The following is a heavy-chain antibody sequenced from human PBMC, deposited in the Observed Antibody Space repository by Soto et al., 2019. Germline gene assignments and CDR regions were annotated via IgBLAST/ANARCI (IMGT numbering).Heavy chain of an antibody. CDR2: IYSGGNT. J-gene: IGHJ6*02. CDR3: ARVSYYGSGSISYYYGMDV. V-gene: IGHV3-53*01. Sequence: LRLSCAASGFTVSSNYMSWVRQAPGKGLEWVSVIYSGGNTYYADSVKGRFTISRDNSKNTLYLQMYSLRAEDTAVYYCARVSYYGSGSISYYYGMDVWGQGTTVTVSS. D-gene: IGHD3-10*01. CDR1: GFTVSSNY.